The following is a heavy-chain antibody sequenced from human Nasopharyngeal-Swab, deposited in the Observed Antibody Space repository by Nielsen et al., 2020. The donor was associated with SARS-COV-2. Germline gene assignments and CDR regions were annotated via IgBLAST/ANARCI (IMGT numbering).Heavy chain of an antibody. CDR1: GDTLSSYG. CDR2: ISAYNGHT. J-gene: IGHJ6*02. V-gene: IGHV1-18*04. D-gene: IGHD6-19*01. CDR3: ARPIAVAGGYYYGLDV. Sequence: ASVKVSCKASGDTLSSYGINWVRQAPGQGLEWMGWISAYNGHTNYAQKLQGRVTMTTDTSTSTAYMELRSLRSDDTAVYYCARPIAVAGGYYYGLDVWGQGTTVTVSS.